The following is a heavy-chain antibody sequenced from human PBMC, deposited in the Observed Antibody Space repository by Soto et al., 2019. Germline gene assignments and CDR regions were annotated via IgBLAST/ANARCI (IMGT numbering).Heavy chain of an antibody. CDR3: VKDFRVAGTYYYGMDV. CDR2: ISSNGGST. V-gene: IGHV3-64D*08. Sequence: PGGSLRLSCSASGFTFSSYAMHWVRQAPGKGLEYVSAISSNGGSTYYADSVKGRFTISRDNSKNTLYLQMSSLRAEDTAVYYCVKDFRVAGTYYYGMDVWGQGTTVTVSS. CDR1: GFTFSSYA. D-gene: IGHD6-19*01. J-gene: IGHJ6*02.